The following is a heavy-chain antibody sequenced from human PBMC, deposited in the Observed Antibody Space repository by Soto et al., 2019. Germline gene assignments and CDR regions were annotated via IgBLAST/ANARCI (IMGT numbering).Heavy chain of an antibody. CDR1: GFTFSDYS. CDR3: AREHKGSGTGIDY. CDR2: ISSSTSTI. V-gene: IGHV3-48*02. D-gene: IGHD3-10*01. J-gene: IGHJ4*02. Sequence: SLRLSCVASGFTFSDYSMNWARQAPGKGLERLSYISSSTSTIHYADSVKGRFTISRDNAKNSLFLQMNSLRDDDTAVYYCAREHKGSGTGIDYWGQGTLVTVSS.